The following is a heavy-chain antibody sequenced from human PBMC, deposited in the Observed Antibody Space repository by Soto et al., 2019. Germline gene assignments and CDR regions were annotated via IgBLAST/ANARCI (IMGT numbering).Heavy chain of an antibody. Sequence: SETLSLTCSVSGASVAGGSYYWSWGRQPPGKGLEWIGYIPSRGRPFYNPSLTSRGTISADTSKNQLSLQLTSVTAADTAVYYCARDTYSGYDFGLWGQGTLVTVSS. CDR2: IPSRGRP. CDR3: ARDTYSGYDFGL. V-gene: IGHV4-30-4*01. D-gene: IGHD5-12*01. CDR1: GASVAGGSYY. J-gene: IGHJ5*02.